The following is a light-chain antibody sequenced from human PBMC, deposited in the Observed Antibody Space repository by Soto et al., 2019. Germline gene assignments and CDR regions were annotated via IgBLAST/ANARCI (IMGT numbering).Light chain of an antibody. CDR1: QSVSSN. CDR3: QHYNNWPFT. J-gene: IGKJ2*01. CDR2: FAS. V-gene: IGKV3-15*01. Sequence: EIVMTQSPATLSVSPGERATLSCRASQSVSSNLAWYQQKPGQAPTLLIYFASARATGIPARFSGSGSGTEFTLTISSMQSEDFAVYYCQHYNNWPFTFGQGTKLEI.